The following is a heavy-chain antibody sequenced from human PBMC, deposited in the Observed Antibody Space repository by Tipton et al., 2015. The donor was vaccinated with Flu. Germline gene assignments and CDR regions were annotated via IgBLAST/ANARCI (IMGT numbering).Heavy chain of an antibody. Sequence: SLRLSCAASGFTFSSYSMNWVRQAPGKGLEWVSYISSSSSTIYYADSVKGRFTISRDNAKNSLYLQMNSLRSEDTAVYYCARDSYYDILTGNHYYYYMDVWGKGTTVTVSS. J-gene: IGHJ6*03. CDR1: GFTFSSYS. D-gene: IGHD3-9*01. V-gene: IGHV3-48*04. CDR2: ISSSSSTI. CDR3: ARDSYYDILTGNHYYYYMDV.